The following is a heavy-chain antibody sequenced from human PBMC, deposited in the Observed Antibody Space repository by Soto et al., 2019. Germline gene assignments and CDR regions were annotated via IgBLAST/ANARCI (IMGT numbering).Heavy chain of an antibody. Sequence: QVQLVQSGAEVKKPGSSVKVSCKASGGTFSSYAIRWVRQAPGQGLEWMGGIIPIFGTANYAQKFQGRVTITADESTSTAYMELSSLRSEDTAVYYCATINRYSSSWRYYYYGMDVWGQGTTVTVSS. J-gene: IGHJ6*02. V-gene: IGHV1-69*01. CDR1: GGTFSSYA. D-gene: IGHD6-13*01. CDR3: ATINRYSSSWRYYYYGMDV. CDR2: IIPIFGTA.